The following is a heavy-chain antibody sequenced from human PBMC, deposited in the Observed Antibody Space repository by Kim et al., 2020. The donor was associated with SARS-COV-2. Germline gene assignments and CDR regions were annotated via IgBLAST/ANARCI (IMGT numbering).Heavy chain of an antibody. CDR3: ARLNSHGMVREWGRYGMDV. V-gene: IGHV4-61*07. J-gene: IGHJ6*02. Sequence: SRVTISVDTSKNQFSLKLSSVTAADTAGYYCARLNSHGMVREWGRYGMDVWGQGTTVTVSS. D-gene: IGHD3-10*01.